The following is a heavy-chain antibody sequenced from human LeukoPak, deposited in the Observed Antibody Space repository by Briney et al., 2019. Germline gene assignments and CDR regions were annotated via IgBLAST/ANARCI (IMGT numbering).Heavy chain of an antibody. Sequence: SETLSLTCAVYGGSFSGYYWSWIRQPPGKGLEWIGEINHSGSTNYNPSLKSRVTISVDTSKNQFSLKLSSVTAADTAVYYCARRRYGSWSYSRFDYWGQGTLVTVSS. CDR2: INHSGST. D-gene: IGHD3-10*01. J-gene: IGHJ4*02. CDR1: GGSFSGYY. CDR3: ARRRYGSWSYSRFDY. V-gene: IGHV4-34*01.